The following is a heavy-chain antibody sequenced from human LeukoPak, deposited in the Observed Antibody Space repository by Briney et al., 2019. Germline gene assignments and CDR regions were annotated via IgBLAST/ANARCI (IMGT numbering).Heavy chain of an antibody. Sequence: ASVKVSCKASGYTFTGYYMHWVRQAPGQGLEWMGWINPNSGGTNYAQKFQGRVTMTRDTSISTAYMELSRLRSDDTAAYYCARSPGYSYEVYFDYWGQGTLVTVSS. V-gene: IGHV1-2*02. CDR2: INPNSGGT. D-gene: IGHD5-18*01. CDR1: GYTFTGYY. CDR3: ARSPGYSYEVYFDY. J-gene: IGHJ4*02.